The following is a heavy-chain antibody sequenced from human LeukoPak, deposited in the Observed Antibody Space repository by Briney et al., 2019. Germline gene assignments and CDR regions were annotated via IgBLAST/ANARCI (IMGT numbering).Heavy chain of an antibody. CDR2: IYPGDSDT. J-gene: IGHJ4*02. D-gene: IGHD3-22*01. Sequence: GESLKISCKGSGYSFTSYWIGWVRQMPGKGLEWMGIIYPGDSDTRYSPPFQGQVTISADKSISTAYLQWSSLKASDTAMYYCARTYYYDSSGPGPFDYWGQGTLVTVSS. CDR1: GYSFTSYW. CDR3: ARTYYYDSSGPGPFDY. V-gene: IGHV5-51*01.